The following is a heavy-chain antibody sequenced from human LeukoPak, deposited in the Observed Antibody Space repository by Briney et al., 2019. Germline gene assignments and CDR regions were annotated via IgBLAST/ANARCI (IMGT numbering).Heavy chain of an antibody. CDR3: ARRTDGYSSSWYDY. J-gene: IGHJ4*02. D-gene: IGHD6-13*01. V-gene: IGHV5-51*01. Sequence: ASVKVSCKASGYSFTSYWIGWVRQMPGKGLEWMGIIYPGDSDTRYSPSFQGQVTISADKSISTAYLQWSSLKASDTAMYYCARRTDGYSSSWYDYWGQGTLVTVSS. CDR2: IYPGDSDT. CDR1: GYSFTSYW.